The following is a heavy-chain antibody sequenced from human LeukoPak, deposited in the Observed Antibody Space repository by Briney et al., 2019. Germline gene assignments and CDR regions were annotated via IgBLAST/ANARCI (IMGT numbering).Heavy chain of an antibody. V-gene: IGHV1-46*01. CDR3: ARGLYSGWYVY. CDR2: INPNSGSA. J-gene: IGHJ4*02. D-gene: IGHD6-19*01. CDR1: GYIFTSYH. Sequence: GASVKVSCKASGYIFTSYHMHWVRQAPGQGLEWMGIINPNSGSASYAQEFQGRVTMTRDTPTSTVYMELSSLRSEDTAVYYCARGLYSGWYVYWGQGTLVAVSS.